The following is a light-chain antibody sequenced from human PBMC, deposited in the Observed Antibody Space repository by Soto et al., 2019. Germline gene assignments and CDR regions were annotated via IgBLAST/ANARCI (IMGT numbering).Light chain of an antibody. CDR2: GAS. J-gene: IGKJ4*01. CDR1: QSVSTN. CDR3: QQLSRYPLT. Sequence: EIVLTQSPGTLSLSPGERATLSCRASQSVSTNLAWYQHKPGQAPRLLISGASSRATGIPDRFSGSGSGTDFSLTIRALQPEDFATYYCQQLSRYPLTFGGGTKVDIK. V-gene: IGKV3-20*01.